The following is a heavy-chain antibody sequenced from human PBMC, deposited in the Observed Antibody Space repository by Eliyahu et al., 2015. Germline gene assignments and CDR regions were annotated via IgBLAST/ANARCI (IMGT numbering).Heavy chain of an antibody. V-gene: IGHV3-21*01. CDR1: S. D-gene: IGHD3-10*01. Sequence: SMNWVRQAPGKGLEWVSSISSSSGYMYYADSVKGRFTISRDNAKNSLYLQMNSLRAEDTAVYYCARDSERIPKKNTFDYWGQGTLVTVSS. J-gene: IGHJ4*02. CDR3: ARDSERIPKKNTFDY. CDR2: ISSSSGYM.